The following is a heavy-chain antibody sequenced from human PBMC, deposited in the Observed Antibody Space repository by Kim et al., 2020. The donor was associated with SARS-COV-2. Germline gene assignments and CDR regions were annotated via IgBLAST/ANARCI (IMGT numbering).Heavy chain of an antibody. CDR2: IRTKTDGGTA. Sequence: GGSLRLSCAASGFTFIKAWMSWVRRAPGKGPQWLGRIRTKTDGGTADYAAPVKGRFTISRDDSQNTLFLQLNSLTTEDTGVYYCTTYDGGWYWGQGTLVTVSS. CDR1: GFTFIKAW. V-gene: IGHV3-15*01. J-gene: IGHJ4*02. CDR3: TTYDGGWY. D-gene: IGHD5-12*01.